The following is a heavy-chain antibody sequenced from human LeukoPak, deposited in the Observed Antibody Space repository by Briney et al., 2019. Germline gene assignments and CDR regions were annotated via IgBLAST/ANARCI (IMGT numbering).Heavy chain of an antibody. J-gene: IGHJ6*02. CDR3: ARVQGNIPNYYYGMDV. CDR2: INPSGGST. Sequence: ASVKASCKASGYTFTSYYMHWVRQAPGQGLEWMGIINPSGGSTSYAQKFQGRVTMTRDTSTSTVYMELSSLRSEDTAVYYCARVQGNIPNYYYGMDVWGQGTTVTVSS. V-gene: IGHV1-46*01. CDR1: GYTFTSYY. D-gene: IGHD2/OR15-2a*01.